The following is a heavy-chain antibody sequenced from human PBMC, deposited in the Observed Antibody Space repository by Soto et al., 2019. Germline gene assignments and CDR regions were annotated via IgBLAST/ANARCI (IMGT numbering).Heavy chain of an antibody. D-gene: IGHD1-26*01. V-gene: IGHV4-34*01. CDR3: ARVSVMGAILSNDYYYYGMDV. Sequence: PSETLSLTCAVYGGSFSGYYWSWIRQPPGKGLEWIGEINHSGSTNYNPSLKSRVTISVDTSKNQFSLKLSSVTAADTAVYYCARVSVMGAILSNDYYYYGMDVWGQGTTVTVSS. CDR2: INHSGST. J-gene: IGHJ6*02. CDR1: GGSFSGYY.